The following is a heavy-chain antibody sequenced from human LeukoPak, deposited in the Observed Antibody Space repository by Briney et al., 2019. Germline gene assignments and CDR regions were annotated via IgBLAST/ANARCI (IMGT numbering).Heavy chain of an antibody. CDR1: GYTFTSYG. CDR3: ARVNYDFWSGYWGEIDP. D-gene: IGHD3-3*01. CDR2: ISAYNGNT. Sequence: GASVKVSCKASGYTFTSYGISWVRQAPGQGLEWMGWISAYNGNTNYAQKLQGRVIMTTDTSTSTAYMELRSLRSDDTAVYYCARVNYDFWSGYWGEIDPWGQGTLVTVSS. J-gene: IGHJ5*02. V-gene: IGHV1-18*01.